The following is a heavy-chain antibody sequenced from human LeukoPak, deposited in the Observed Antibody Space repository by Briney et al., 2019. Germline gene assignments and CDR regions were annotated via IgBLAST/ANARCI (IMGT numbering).Heavy chain of an antibody. Sequence: GRSLRLSWAAAGFTFSRYWMSWVRQDAGKGLEWVANIKQDGSEKYYVESVKGRFTISKDNAKQSLYLQMNGLRVDDTAVYYCAKLGDLFDPWGQGTLVTVSS. V-gene: IGHV3-7*01. J-gene: IGHJ5*02. CDR3: AKLGDLFDP. CDR2: IKQDGSEK. CDR1: GFTFSRYW. D-gene: IGHD2-21*01.